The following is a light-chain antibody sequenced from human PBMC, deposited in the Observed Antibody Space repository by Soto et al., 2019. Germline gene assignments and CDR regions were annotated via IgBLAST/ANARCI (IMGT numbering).Light chain of an antibody. V-gene: IGLV2-14*01. CDR3: SSYTDSSNYV. Sequence: SLLSLPSSVSGSPGQSITISCTGTISDLAIYNYVSWYQQQPGKAPKLMIYQVTNRPSGVSNRFSGSRSGNTASLTTSGLQAEDEADYYCSSYTDSSNYVFGTGTKVTV. CDR1: ISDLAIYNY. CDR2: QVT. J-gene: IGLJ1*01.